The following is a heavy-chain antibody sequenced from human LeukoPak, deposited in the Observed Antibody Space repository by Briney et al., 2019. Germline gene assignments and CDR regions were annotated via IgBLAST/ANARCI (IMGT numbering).Heavy chain of an antibody. CDR3: AKESAAAEKLHLDY. J-gene: IGHJ4*02. CDR2: ISATGGTI. CDR1: GFTFSSNG. D-gene: IGHD6-13*01. V-gene: IGHV3-48*01. Sequence: GGSLRLSCAASGFTFSSNGMNWVRQAPGKGLEWVSYISATGGTIYYADSVKGRFTISRDNSKNTLYLQMNSLRAEDTAVYYCAKESAAAEKLHLDYWGQGILVTVSS.